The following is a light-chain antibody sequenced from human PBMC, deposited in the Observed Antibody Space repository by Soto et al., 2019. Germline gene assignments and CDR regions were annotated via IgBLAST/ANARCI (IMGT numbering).Light chain of an antibody. Sequence: QSVLTQPPSASGTPGQRVTISCSGGRSNIGSNTVNWYQHLPGTAPNLLIYSNNQRPSGVPDRFSGSKSGTSASLAISGLQSEDEADYYCAAWDDSLNAVVFGGGTKLTVL. V-gene: IGLV1-44*01. CDR2: SNN. CDR3: AAWDDSLNAVV. J-gene: IGLJ2*01. CDR1: RSNIGSNT.